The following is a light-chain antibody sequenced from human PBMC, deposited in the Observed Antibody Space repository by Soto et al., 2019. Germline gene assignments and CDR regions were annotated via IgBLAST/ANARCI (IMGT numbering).Light chain of an antibody. CDR3: QQSYSTPLT. V-gene: IGKV1-39*01. Sequence: DIQMTQSPSSLSASIGDRVTITCRASQSISSYLNWYQQKPGKAPKLLIYGASSLQGGVPSRFSGSGFGTDFTLTISTLQPEDFATYFCQQSYSTPLTFGQGTKVDIK. CDR2: GAS. CDR1: QSISSY. J-gene: IGKJ1*01.